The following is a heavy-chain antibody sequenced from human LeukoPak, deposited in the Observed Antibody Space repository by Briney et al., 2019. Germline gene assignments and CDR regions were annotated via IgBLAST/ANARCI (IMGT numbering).Heavy chain of an antibody. J-gene: IGHJ5*02. V-gene: IGHV1-3*01. CDR2: INAANSNT. CDR3: ARGAPIRVAVAATFDP. CDR1: GFTFTTYT. D-gene: IGHD6-19*01. Sequence: GASVKVSCKTSGFTFTTYTMHWVRQAPGQRLEWMGWINAANSNTQYSQKSQGRVTITRDTSASTAYMELSSLRSEDTAVYYCARGAPIRVAVAATFDPWGQGTLVTVPS.